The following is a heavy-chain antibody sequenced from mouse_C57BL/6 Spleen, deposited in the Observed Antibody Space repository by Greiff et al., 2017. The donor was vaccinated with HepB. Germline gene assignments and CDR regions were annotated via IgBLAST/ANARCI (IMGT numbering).Heavy chain of an antibody. CDR3: TRPGGVVATEFFSYWYFDV. CDR2: ISSGGDYI. J-gene: IGHJ1*03. Sequence: EVMLVESGEGLVKPGGSLKLSCAASGFTFSSYAMSWVRQTPEKRLEWVAYISSGGDYIYYADTVKGRFTISRDNARNTLYLQMSSLKSEDTAMYYCTRPGGVVATEFFSYWYFDVWGTGTTVTVSS. CDR1: GFTFSSYA. V-gene: IGHV5-9-1*02. D-gene: IGHD1-1*01.